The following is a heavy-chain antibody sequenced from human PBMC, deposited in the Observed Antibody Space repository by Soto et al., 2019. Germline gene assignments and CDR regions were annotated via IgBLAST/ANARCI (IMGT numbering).Heavy chain of an antibody. Sequence: ASVKVSCKVSGYTLTELSMHWVRQAPGKGLEWMGGFDPEDGETIYAQKFQGRVTMTEDTSTDTAYMELSSLRSEDTAVYYCATSHIAARPGAYYFDYWGQGTLVTVS. D-gene: IGHD6-6*01. V-gene: IGHV1-24*01. J-gene: IGHJ4*02. CDR1: GYTLTELS. CDR2: FDPEDGET. CDR3: ATSHIAARPGAYYFDY.